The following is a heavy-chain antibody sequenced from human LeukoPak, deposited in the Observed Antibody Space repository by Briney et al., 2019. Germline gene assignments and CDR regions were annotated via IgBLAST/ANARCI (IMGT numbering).Heavy chain of an antibody. J-gene: IGHJ4*02. CDR2: ISSSSSTI. Sequence: GGSLRLSCAASGFTVSSNYMSWVRQAPGKGLEWVSYISSSSSTIYYADSVKGRFTISRDNAKNSLYLQMNSLRAEDTAVYYCARPAADCGGDCYWAFDCWGQGTLVTVSS. CDR3: ARPAADCGGDCYWAFDC. V-gene: IGHV3-48*01. CDR1: GFTVSSNY. D-gene: IGHD2-21*01.